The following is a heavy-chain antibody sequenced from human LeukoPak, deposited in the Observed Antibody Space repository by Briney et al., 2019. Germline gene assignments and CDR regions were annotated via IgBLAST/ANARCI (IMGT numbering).Heavy chain of an antibody. V-gene: IGHV4-61*01. Sequence: SETLSLTCTVSGGSVSSGSYYWGWIRQPPGKGLEWIGYIYYSGSTNYNPSLKSRVTISVDTSKNQFSLKLSSVTAADTAVYYCASVAAAGTSFKDDQYYFDYWGQGTLVTVSS. J-gene: IGHJ4*02. CDR3: ASVAAAGTSFKDDQYYFDY. CDR2: IYYSGST. CDR1: GGSVSSGSYY. D-gene: IGHD6-13*01.